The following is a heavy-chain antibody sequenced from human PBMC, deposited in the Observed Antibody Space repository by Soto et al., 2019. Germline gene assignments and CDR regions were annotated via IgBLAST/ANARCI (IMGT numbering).Heavy chain of an antibody. J-gene: IGHJ4*02. CDR2: ISSSGSTT. D-gene: IGHD5-12*01. CDR1: GLSFSDSH. V-gene: IGHV3-11*01. CDR3: ARRNRDGYRHFDY. Sequence: GGSLRLSCAASGLSFSDSHMSWIRQAPGKGLEWVSYISSSGSTTYYADSVKGRFTISRDNAKSSLYLQMNSLRVEDAAVYYCARRNRDGYRHFDYWGQGTLVTVSS.